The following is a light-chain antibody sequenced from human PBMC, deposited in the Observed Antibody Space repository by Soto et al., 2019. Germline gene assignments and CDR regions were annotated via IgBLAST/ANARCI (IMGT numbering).Light chain of an antibody. CDR3: QQYYSNPWT. CDR1: QIVSNV. Sequence: DIQTTQSTYTLSASVGDRVTITCRAIQIVSNVLAWFQQRPGEGPKLLIYDISSLGSGVPSRFSGRGSATGTEFTLTISSLQPDDLATYYCQQYYSNPWTFGQGTKVDIK. J-gene: IGKJ1*01. CDR2: DIS. V-gene: IGKV1-5*01.